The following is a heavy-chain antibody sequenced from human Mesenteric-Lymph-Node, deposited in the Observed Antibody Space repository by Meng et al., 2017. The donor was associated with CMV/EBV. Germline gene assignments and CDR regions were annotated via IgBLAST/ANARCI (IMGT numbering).Heavy chain of an antibody. D-gene: IGHD5-12*01. J-gene: IGHJ2*01. V-gene: IGHV4-34*01. CDR3: ARRKVATRNWYFDL. CDR2: INHSGST. CDR1: GGSLSGYY. Sequence: AVYGGSLSGYYWSWIRQPPGKGLEWIGEINHSGSTNYNPSLKSRVTISVDTSKNQFSLKLSSVTAADTAVYYCARRKVATRNWYFDLWGRGTLVTVSS.